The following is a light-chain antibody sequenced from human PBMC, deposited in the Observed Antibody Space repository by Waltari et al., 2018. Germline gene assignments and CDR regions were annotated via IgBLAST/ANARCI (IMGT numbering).Light chain of an antibody. CDR1: QSVSSS. V-gene: IGKV3-15*01. Sequence: EIVMTQSPATLSVSPGERATLSCRASQSVSSSLAWYQQKPGQAPRLLIYGASTRAAGIPARFSGSVSGTEFTLTISSLQSEDFAVYYCQKYNSAPFTVGPGTKVDIK. J-gene: IGKJ3*01. CDR3: QKYNSAPFT. CDR2: GAS.